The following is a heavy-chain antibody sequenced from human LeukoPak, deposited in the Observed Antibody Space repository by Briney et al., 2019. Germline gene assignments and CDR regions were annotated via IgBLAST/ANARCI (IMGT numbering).Heavy chain of an antibody. CDR3: AKTGLNDADAFDI. V-gene: IGHV3-43D*03. Sequence: GGSLRLSCAASGFTFDEYAMHWVRQAPEKGLEWVSLISWDGGSTYYADSVKGRFTISRDNSKNSLHLQMNSLRAEDTALYYCAKTGLNDADAFDIWGQGTMVTVSS. CDR2: ISWDGGST. CDR1: GFTFDEYA. D-gene: IGHD1-14*01. J-gene: IGHJ3*02.